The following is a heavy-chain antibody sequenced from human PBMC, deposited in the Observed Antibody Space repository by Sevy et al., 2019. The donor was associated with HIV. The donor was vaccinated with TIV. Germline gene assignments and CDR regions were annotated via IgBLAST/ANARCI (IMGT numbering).Heavy chain of an antibody. CDR2: VHNTGSA. Sequence: SETLSLTCTVSGGSISRGQFYWTWIRQPAGKGLEWIGRVHNTGSATYNPSLRNRVGMSIDTSKNQFSLILSSVTAADTAVYYCARNVGDYVFRYFDLCGRGTLVTVSS. J-gene: IGHJ2*01. CDR3: ARNVGDYVFRYFDL. CDR1: GGSISRGQFY. V-gene: IGHV4-61*02. D-gene: IGHD4-17*01.